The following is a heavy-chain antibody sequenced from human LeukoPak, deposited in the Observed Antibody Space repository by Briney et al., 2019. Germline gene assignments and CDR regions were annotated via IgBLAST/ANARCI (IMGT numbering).Heavy chain of an antibody. D-gene: IGHD1-26*01. Sequence: GASVKVSCKGSGYIFPRYGLAWVRQAPGQGLEWMGWISPYNGEPKYAQNFQDRLTLTTDTSTSTAYMDLRSLRSDDTAVYYCVRDNLPVGSPENYFDSWGQGTLVTVSS. CDR2: ISPYNGEP. CDR3: VRDNLPVGSPENYFDS. CDR1: GYIFPRYG. V-gene: IGHV1-18*01. J-gene: IGHJ4*02.